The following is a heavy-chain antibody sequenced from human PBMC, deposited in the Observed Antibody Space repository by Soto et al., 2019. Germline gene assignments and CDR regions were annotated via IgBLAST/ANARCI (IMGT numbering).Heavy chain of an antibody. D-gene: IGHD3-9*01. CDR1: GGSVSSGSYY. Sequence: PSETLSLTCTVSGGSVSSGSYYWSWIRQPPGKGLEWIGYIYYRGNTDYNPSLKSRVTISLDTPKNQFSLKLSSVTAADTAVYYCARHPGYYDILTGYTTYYFDYWGQGILVTVSS. J-gene: IGHJ4*02. CDR2: IYYRGNT. V-gene: IGHV4-61*01. CDR3: ARHPGYYDILTGYTTYYFDY.